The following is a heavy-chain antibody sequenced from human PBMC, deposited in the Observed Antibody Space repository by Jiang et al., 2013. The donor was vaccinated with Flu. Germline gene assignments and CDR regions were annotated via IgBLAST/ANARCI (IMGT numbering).Heavy chain of an antibody. J-gene: IGHJ3*02. Sequence: LLKPSETLSLTCTVSGGSISSYYWSWIRQPPGKGLEWIGYIYYSGSTNYNPSLKSRVTISVDTSKNQFSLKLSSVTAADTAVYYCARDEGGWELLRHDAFDIWGQGTMVTVSS. V-gene: IGHV4-59*01. CDR1: GGSISSYY. CDR3: ARDEGGWELLRHDAFDI. CDR2: IYYSGST. D-gene: IGHD1-26*01.